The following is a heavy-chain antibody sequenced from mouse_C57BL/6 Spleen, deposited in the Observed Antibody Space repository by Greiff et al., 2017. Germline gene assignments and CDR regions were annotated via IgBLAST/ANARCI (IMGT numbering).Heavy chain of an antibody. J-gene: IGHJ3*01. CDR3: AREGLPAWFAY. D-gene: IGHD2-4*01. Sequence: EVMLVESGGGLVKPGGSLKLSCAASGFTFSDYGMHWVRQAPEKGLEWVAYISSGSSTIYYVDTVKGRFTISRDNAKNTLFLQMTSLRSEDTAMYYCAREGLPAWFAYWGQGTLVTVSA. CDR2: ISSGSSTI. CDR1: GFTFSDYG. V-gene: IGHV5-17*01.